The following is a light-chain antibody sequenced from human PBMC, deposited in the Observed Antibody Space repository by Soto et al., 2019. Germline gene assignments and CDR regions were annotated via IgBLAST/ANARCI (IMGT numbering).Light chain of an antibody. J-gene: IGKJ2*01. CDR1: QNVNSN. V-gene: IGKV3-15*01. Sequence: EVVMTQSPATLSVSPGERATLSCRASQNVNSNLAWYQQKPGQAPRLLISGASTRASGVPSRFSGSGSAAESPLTISGLQSEDFAVYYCQQYNNSPRTFGQGTNLEI. CDR3: QQYNNSPRT. CDR2: GAS.